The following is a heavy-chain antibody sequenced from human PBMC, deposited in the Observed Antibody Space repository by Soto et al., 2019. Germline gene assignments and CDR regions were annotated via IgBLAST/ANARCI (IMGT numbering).Heavy chain of an antibody. CDR2: IYYSGST. CDR3: ARGLRDNWFDP. V-gene: IGHV4-30-4*01. J-gene: IGHJ5*02. Sequence: SETLSLTCTVSGGSISSGDYYWSWISQPPGKGLEWIGYIYYSGSTYYNPSLKSRVTISVDRSKNQFSLKLSSVTAADTAVYYCARGLRDNWFDPWGQGTLVTVSS. CDR1: GGSISSGDYY. D-gene: IGHD3-22*01.